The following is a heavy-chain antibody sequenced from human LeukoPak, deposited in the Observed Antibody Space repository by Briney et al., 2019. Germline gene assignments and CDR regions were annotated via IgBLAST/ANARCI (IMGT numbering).Heavy chain of an antibody. CDR1: GITVIDSY. D-gene: IGHD3-10*01. Sequence: GVSLRLSCAASGITVIDSYLSWVRQAPGKGLEWVSVIYSGGATYYADSVKGRFTISRESSTNTVYLQMNNLRAEDTAVYYCARDNPHYTGSGMADYWGQGTLVTVSS. V-gene: IGHV3-66*01. CDR3: ARDNPHYTGSGMADY. CDR2: IYSGGAT. J-gene: IGHJ4*02.